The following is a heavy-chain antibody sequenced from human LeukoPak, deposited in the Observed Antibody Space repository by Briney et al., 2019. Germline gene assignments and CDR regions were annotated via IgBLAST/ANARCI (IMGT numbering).Heavy chain of an antibody. D-gene: IGHD6-19*01. CDR1: GGSISSRNSF. CDR3: ARSQARLGWFDP. J-gene: IGHJ5*02. Sequence: PSETLSLTCTVSGGSISSRNSFWGWIRQSPGKGLEWIGTIYHAGSKYYNPSLESRFAIYVDTSKNQFSLKLTSVTAADTAVYYCARSQARLGWFDPWGQGALVTVSS. V-gene: IGHV4-39*07. CDR2: IYHAGSK.